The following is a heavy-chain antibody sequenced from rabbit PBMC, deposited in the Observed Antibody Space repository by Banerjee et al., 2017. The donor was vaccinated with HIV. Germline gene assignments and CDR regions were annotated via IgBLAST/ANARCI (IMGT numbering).Heavy chain of an antibody. CDR3: ARFYAGYGDFGHAAM. CDR1: GFSFSSNDY. V-gene: IGHV1S40*01. CDR2: TVGGRSTFT. J-gene: IGHJ4*01. D-gene: IGHD7-1*01. Sequence: QSLEESGGGLVQPEGSLILTCKASGFSFSSNDYMCWVRQAPGKGLEWIACTVGGRSTFTDYANWAKGRFTISKASSTTVTLQMTSLTAADTATYFCARFYAGYGDFGHAAMWGPGTLVTVS.